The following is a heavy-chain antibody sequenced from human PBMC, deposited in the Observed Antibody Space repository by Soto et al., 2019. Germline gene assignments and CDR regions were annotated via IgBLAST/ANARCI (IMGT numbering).Heavy chain of an antibody. Sequence: GAXVKVSCKASRDTFTRYTMHWVRQAPGQRLEWMGWINAGNGNTRYSQKFQGRVTITRDTSANIAYMDLSSLRSEDTAVYYCAYIVATISPDDWGQGTLVTVSS. CDR1: RDTFTRYT. CDR3: AYIVATISPDD. CDR2: INAGNGNT. D-gene: IGHD5-12*01. V-gene: IGHV1-3*01. J-gene: IGHJ4*02.